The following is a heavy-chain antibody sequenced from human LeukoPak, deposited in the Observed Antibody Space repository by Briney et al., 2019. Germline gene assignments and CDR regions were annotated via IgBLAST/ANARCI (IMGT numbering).Heavy chain of an antibody. CDR3: AREGLRYYYYGMDV. J-gene: IGHJ6*02. CDR2: IYCSGST. D-gene: IGHD4-17*01. CDR1: GGSISSYY. V-gene: IGHV4-59*01. Sequence: PSETLSLTCTVSGGSISSYYWSWIRQPPGKGLEWIGYIYCSGSTNYNPSLKSRVTISVDTSKNQFSLKLSSVTAADTAVYYCAREGLRYYYYGMDVWGQGTTVTVSS.